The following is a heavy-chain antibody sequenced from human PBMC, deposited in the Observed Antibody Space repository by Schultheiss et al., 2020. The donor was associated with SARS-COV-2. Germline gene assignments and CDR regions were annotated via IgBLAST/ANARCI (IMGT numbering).Heavy chain of an antibody. D-gene: IGHD3-22*01. Sequence: SETLSLTCTVSGGSISSYYWSWIRQPPGKGLEWIGYIYYSGGTNYNPSLKSRVTISVDTSKNQFSLKLSSVTAADTAVYYCARSNYDSSGYSGYYGMDVWGQGTTVTVSS. CDR1: GGSISSYY. CDR2: IYYSGGT. CDR3: ARSNYDSSGYSGYYGMDV. V-gene: IGHV4-59*12. J-gene: IGHJ6*02.